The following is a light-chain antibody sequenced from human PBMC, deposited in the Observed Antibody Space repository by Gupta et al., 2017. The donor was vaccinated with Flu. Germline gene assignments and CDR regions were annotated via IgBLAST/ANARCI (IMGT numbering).Light chain of an antibody. CDR2: TNS. V-gene: IGLV1-44*01. J-gene: IGLJ3*02. CDR1: SSNIGTNT. CDR3: AAWDDILSWV. Sequence: QSVLTQTLSASGTPGQRVTISCPGSSSNIGTNTVNWYQPLPGTAPKLLIYTNSQRPPVVPYRFSGSKSVTSASLAISGLHFEDDAYYYCAAWDDILSWVFGGGTKVTVL.